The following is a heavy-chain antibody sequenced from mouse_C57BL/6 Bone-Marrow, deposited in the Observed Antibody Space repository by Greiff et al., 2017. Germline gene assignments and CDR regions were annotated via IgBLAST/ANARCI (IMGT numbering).Heavy chain of an antibody. CDR2: IYPGSGST. CDR1: GYTFTSYW. J-gene: IGHJ2*01. Sequence: VQLQQSGAELVKPGASVKMSCKASGYTFTSYWITWVKQRPGQGLEWIGDIYPGSGSTNYHEKFKSKATLTVETSSSTAYMQLSSLTSEDSAVYYCARPPGNYFDYWGQGTTLTVSS. CDR3: ARPPGNYFDY. V-gene: IGHV1-55*01. D-gene: IGHD4-1*01.